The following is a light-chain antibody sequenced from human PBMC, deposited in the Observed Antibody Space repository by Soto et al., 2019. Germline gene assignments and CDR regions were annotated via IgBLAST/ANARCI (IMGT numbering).Light chain of an antibody. CDR2: GAS. CDR1: QSVSSSY. Sequence: EIVLTQSPGTLSLTPGERATLSCRASQSVSSSYFAWYQQKPGQAPRLLIYGASSRATGIPDRSSGSGSGTDFTLTISRLEPEDFAVYYCQQYGSSPGTFGQGTKVDIK. CDR3: QQYGSSPGT. V-gene: IGKV3-20*01. J-gene: IGKJ1*01.